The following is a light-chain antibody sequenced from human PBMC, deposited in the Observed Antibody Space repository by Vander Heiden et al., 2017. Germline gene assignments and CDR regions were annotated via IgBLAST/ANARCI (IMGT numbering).Light chain of an antibody. CDR2: GAP. V-gene: IGKV1D-12*01. Sequence: DNQLTQSPSSVSASVGDRVTITCRASQGIRSGLAWYQQKPGKAPKLLIYGAPNLQSGVPSRFSGGESGTDFTLTISSLQPEDFATYYCQQANSFPFTFGPGTKVDIK. J-gene: IGKJ3*01. CDR3: QQANSFPFT. CDR1: QGIRSG.